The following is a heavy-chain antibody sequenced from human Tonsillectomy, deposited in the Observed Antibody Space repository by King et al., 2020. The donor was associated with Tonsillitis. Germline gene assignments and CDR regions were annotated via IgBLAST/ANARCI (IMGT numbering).Heavy chain of an antibody. Sequence: QLVESGGGLVQPGGSLRLSCAASGFTFSSYAMSWVRQAPGKGLEWVSAISGSGGSTYYADSVKGRFTISRDNSKNTLYLQMNSLRAEDTAVYYCAKDTYYDFWSGYLFDYWGQGTLVTVSS. J-gene: IGHJ4*02. CDR2: ISGSGGST. D-gene: IGHD3-3*01. CDR3: AKDTYYDFWSGYLFDY. CDR1: GFTFSSYA. V-gene: IGHV3-23*04.